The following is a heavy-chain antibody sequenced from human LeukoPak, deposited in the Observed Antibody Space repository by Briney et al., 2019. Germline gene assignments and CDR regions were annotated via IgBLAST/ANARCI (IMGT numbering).Heavy chain of an antibody. V-gene: IGHV3-11*01. Sequence: GGSLRLSCAASGFTFSDYYMSWIRQAPGKGLEWVSYIDNSDTTIYYAHSVKGRFTISRDNANNSLYLEMNSLRAEDTAVYYCARRKHSSGWSPNEYYFDYWGQGTLVTVSS. CDR2: IDNSDTTI. D-gene: IGHD6-13*01. J-gene: IGHJ4*02. CDR3: ARRKHSSGWSPNEYYFDY. CDR1: GFTFSDYY.